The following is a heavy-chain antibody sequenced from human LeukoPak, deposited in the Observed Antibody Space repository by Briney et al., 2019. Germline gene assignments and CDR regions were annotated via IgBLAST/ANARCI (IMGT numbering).Heavy chain of an antibody. D-gene: IGHD2-21*02. J-gene: IGHJ6*02. V-gene: IGHV3-23*01. Sequence: GGSLRLSCAASGFTFSSYAMSWVRQAPGKGLEWVSAISGSGGSTYYADSVKGRFTISRDNSKNTLYLQMNSLRAEDTAVYYCAKAKVVVTAMWYYYYYGMDVWGQGTTVTVSS. CDR3: AKAKVVVTAMWYYYYYGMDV. CDR1: GFTFSSYA. CDR2: ISGSGGST.